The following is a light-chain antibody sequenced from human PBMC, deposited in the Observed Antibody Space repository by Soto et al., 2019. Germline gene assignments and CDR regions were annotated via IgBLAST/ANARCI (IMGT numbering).Light chain of an antibody. CDR3: QHYGSSPST. J-gene: IGKJ1*01. CDR1: QSVSSSY. Sequence: EIVLTQSPGTLSLSPGERATLSCRASQSVSSSYLARYQQKPGQSPRLLIYSASTRAPGIPDRFSGSGSGTDFTLTISRLEPEDFAVYYCQHYGSSPSTFGRGTKVDI. V-gene: IGKV3-20*01. CDR2: SAS.